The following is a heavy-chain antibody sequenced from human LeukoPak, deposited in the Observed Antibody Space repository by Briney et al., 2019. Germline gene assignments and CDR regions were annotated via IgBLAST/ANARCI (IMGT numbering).Heavy chain of an antibody. CDR3: ARACSGGSCYLAAFDV. CDR2: ITTSGSST. D-gene: IGHD2-15*01. J-gene: IGHJ3*01. Sequence: GGSLRLSCAASGFTFSSYALSWVRQAPGKGLEWVSAITTSGSSTYYADFVKGRFTISRDNSKNTLYLLMNSLRAEDTAVYYCARACSGGSCYLAAFDVWGQGTMVTVSS. V-gene: IGHV3-23*01. CDR1: GFTFSSYA.